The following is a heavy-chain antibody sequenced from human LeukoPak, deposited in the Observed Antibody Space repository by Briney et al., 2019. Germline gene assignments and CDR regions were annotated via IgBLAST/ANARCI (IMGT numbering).Heavy chain of an antibody. V-gene: IGHV4-34*01. CDR1: GGSISSGGYS. Sequence: SETLSLTCAVSGGSISSGGYSWSWIRQPPGKGLEWIGEINHSGSTNYNPSLKSRVTISVDTSKNQFSLKLSSVTAADTAVYYCARERLYYYYYYMDVWGKGTTVTVSS. J-gene: IGHJ6*03. CDR3: ARERLYYYYYYMDV. CDR2: INHSGST.